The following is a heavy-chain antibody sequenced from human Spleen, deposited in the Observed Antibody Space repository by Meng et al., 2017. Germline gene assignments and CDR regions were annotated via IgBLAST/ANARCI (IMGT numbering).Heavy chain of an antibody. Sequence: SETLSLTCTVSGGSISSSDYYWGWIRQPLGKGLEWIGTIYYAGDTYYNPSLKSRVSISMITSKNQVSLNSRSVTATNTAVYYCVRAVPATALKNWFDPWGQGTLVTVSS. V-gene: IGHV4-39*07. CDR2: IYYAGDT. CDR3: VRAVPATALKNWFDP. J-gene: IGHJ5*02. D-gene: IGHD2-21*02. CDR1: GGSISSSDYY.